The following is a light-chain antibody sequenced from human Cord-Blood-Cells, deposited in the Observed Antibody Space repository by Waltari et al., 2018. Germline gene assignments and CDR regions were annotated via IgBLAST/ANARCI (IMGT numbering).Light chain of an antibody. CDR1: SSDVGGYNY. CDR2: DVS. J-gene: IGLJ3*02. Sequence: QSALTQPASVSGSPGQSITISCTGTSSDVGGYNYVSWYQQHPGKAPKLMIYDVSKRPSGVSKRFSGSKSGNTASLTISGLQAEDEADYYCSSHTSSSTWVFGGGTKLTVL. CDR3: SSHTSSSTWV. V-gene: IGLV2-14*01.